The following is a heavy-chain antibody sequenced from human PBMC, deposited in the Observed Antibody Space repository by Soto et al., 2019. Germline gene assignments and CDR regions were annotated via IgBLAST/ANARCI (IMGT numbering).Heavy chain of an antibody. V-gene: IGHV3-33*01. J-gene: IGHJ4*02. CDR3: VRDGDFSTGFGKDD. CDR2: IWFNGINK. D-gene: IGHD2-2*01. CDR1: GFNFNNYG. Sequence: QVQLVESGGGVVQPGRSLRLSCEASGFNFNNYGMHWVRQAPGKGLEWVAFIWFNGINKYYAESVKGRFAISRYNSENALFLQMDSLRVDDTGVYYCVRDGDFSTGFGKDDWGQGTLVTVSS.